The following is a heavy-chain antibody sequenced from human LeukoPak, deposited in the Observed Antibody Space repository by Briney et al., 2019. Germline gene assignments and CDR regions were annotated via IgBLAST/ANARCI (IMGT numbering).Heavy chain of an antibody. Sequence: SETLSLTCSVSGGSISNYYWNWIRQPPGKGLEWIGYIHYTGCTNYNPSLKSRVTISVDTSKNQFSLELNSVTAADTAVYYCAIGEMATIPFDYWGQGTLVTVSS. CDR1: GGSISNYY. CDR2: IHYTGCT. J-gene: IGHJ4*02. V-gene: IGHV4-59*01. D-gene: IGHD5-24*01. CDR3: AIGEMATIPFDY.